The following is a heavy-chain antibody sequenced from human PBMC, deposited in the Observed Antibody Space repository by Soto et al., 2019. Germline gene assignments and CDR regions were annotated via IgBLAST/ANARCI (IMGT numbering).Heavy chain of an antibody. CDR2: INHSGST. CDR1: GGSFSGHY. D-gene: IGHD3-22*01. CDR3: ARGISMIVEVQRDAPDKYYFDS. J-gene: IGHJ4*02. V-gene: IGHV4-34*01. Sequence: QVQLQQWGAGLLKPSKTLSLTCAVYGGSFSGHYWSWIRQPPGKGLEWIGEINHSGSTNSNPSLPSRVTISVDTSKNQFSLKLSSVTAADTAVYYCARGISMIVEVQRDAPDKYYFDSWGQGTLVTVSS.